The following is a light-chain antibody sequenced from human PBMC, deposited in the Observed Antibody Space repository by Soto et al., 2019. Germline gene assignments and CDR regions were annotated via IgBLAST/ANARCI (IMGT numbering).Light chain of an antibody. V-gene: IGKV1-6*01. Sequence: AIRVTQSPSSLSASVGDRVTITCRASQGIRNDLHWYQQKPGKAPKVLISSASNVQSGVPSRFSGRGSGTEFTLTISGLQPEDSASYCCQQSYNFPQTFGQGTKV. J-gene: IGKJ1*01. CDR1: QGIRND. CDR3: QQSYNFPQT. CDR2: SAS.